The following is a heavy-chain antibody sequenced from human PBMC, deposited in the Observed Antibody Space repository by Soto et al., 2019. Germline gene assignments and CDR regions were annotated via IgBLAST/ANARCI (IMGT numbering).Heavy chain of an antibody. CDR3: ARDLAAAGPFDY. V-gene: IGHV1-18*01. CDR2: ISAYNGNT. J-gene: IGHJ4*02. Sequence: QVQLVQSGAEVKKPGASVKVSCKTSGYTFTSYAISWVRQAPGQGLEWMGWISAYNGNTHYAQKLQGRVTMTTDTSTSTAYMELRSLRSDDTAVYYCARDLAAAGPFDYWGQGAMVTVSS. D-gene: IGHD6-13*01. CDR1: GYTFTSYA.